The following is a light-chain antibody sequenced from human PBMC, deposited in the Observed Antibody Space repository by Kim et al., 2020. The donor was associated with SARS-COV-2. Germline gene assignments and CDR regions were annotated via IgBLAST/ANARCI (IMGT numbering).Light chain of an antibody. CDR1: QSISSNY. Sequence: DIVLTQSPGTLSLSPGERATLSCSASQSISSNYLAWYQKKPGQAPRLLIYGASNRATGIPDRFSGSQSGTDFTLTISRLEPEDFAVYYCQQYGSSPWTFGQGTKVDI. CDR2: GAS. CDR3: QQYGSSPWT. V-gene: IGKV3-20*01. J-gene: IGKJ1*01.